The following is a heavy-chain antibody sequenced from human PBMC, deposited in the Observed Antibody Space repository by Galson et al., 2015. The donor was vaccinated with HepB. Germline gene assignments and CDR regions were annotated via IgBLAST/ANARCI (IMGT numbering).Heavy chain of an antibody. Sequence: QVQLQESGPGLVKPSETLSLTCTVSGGPISSYYWSWIRQPPGKGLEWIGYIYYSGSTNYNPSLKSRVTISVDTSKNQFSLKLSSVTAADTAVYYCARDSLAQGATSAFDIWGQGTMVTVSS. V-gene: IGHV4-59*01. J-gene: IGHJ3*02. D-gene: IGHD1-26*01. CDR2: IYYSGST. CDR3: ARDSLAQGATSAFDI. CDR1: GGPISSYY.